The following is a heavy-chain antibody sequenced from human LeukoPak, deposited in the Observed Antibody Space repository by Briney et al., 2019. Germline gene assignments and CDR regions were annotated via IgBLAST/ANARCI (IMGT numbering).Heavy chain of an antibody. CDR2: ISGSGSTI. V-gene: IGHV3-48*02. Sequence: PGGSLRLSCAASGFTFNGYGMSWLRQAPGKGLEWVSYISGSGSTIYYADSVKGRFTISRDNSKNSLYLQLNILRDEDTAVYFCVRDKWASYWGKGTLVTVSS. D-gene: IGHD2-8*01. CDR3: VRDKWASY. J-gene: IGHJ4*02. CDR1: GFTFNGYG.